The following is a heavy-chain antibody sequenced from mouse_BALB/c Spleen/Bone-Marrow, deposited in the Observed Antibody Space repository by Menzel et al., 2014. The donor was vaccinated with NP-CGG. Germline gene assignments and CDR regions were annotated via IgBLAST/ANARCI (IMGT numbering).Heavy chain of an antibody. CDR2: ILPGSDST. V-gene: IGHV1-9*01. J-gene: IGHJ3*01. Sequence: SGAELMKPGASVKISCKATGYTFXSYWIEWVKQRPGHGLEWIGEILPGSDSTNYNENFKGKATFTADTSSNTAYMQLNSLTSEDSAVYFCARDSSDYLAWFAYWGQGTLVTVSA. CDR1: GYTFXSYW. D-gene: IGHD3-2*01. CDR3: ARDSSDYLAWFAY.